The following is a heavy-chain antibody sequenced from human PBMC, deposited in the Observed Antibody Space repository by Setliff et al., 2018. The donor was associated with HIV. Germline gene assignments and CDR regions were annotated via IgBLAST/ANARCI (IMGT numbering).Heavy chain of an antibody. CDR3: ARDGIAARWALDY. V-gene: IGHV3-48*03. J-gene: IGHJ4*02. CDR2: IRSSGSDK. Sequence: PGGSLRLSCAASGFSFRSYEMNWVRQAPGKGLEWVSYIRSSGSDKYYADSVKGRFAISRDNAKNSPYLQMNSLRAEDTAIYYCARDGIAARWALDYWGRGTLVTV. D-gene: IGHD6-6*01. CDR1: GFSFRSYE.